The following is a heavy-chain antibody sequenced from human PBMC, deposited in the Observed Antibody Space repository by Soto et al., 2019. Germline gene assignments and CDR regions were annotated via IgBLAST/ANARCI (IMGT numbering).Heavy chain of an antibody. J-gene: IGHJ4*02. V-gene: IGHV1-18*01. D-gene: IGHD4-17*01. CDR3: ARDRWDYGDYAPFDY. CDR2: ISAYNGNT. CDR1: GYTFTSYG. Sequence: GASVKVSCKASGYTFTSYGISWVRQAPGQGLEWMGWISAYNGNTNYAQKLQGRVTMTTDTSTSTAYMELRSLRSDDTAVYYCARDRWDYGDYAPFDYWGQGTLVTVSS.